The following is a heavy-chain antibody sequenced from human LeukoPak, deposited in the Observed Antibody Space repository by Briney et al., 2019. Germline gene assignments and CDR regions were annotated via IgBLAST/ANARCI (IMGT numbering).Heavy chain of an antibody. V-gene: IGHV4-4*09. Sequence: SETLSLTCTVSGGSISSYYWSWIRQPPGKGLEWIGYIYTSGTTNYNPSRKSRLTISVDTSKNQFSLKLNSVTAADTAVYYCARGYSSSSPFDYWGQGTLVTVSS. CDR3: ARGYSSSSPFDY. J-gene: IGHJ4*02. D-gene: IGHD6-13*01. CDR1: GGSISSYY. CDR2: IYTSGTT.